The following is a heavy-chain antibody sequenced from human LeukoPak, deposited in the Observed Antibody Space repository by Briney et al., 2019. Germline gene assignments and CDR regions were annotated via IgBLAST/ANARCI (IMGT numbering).Heavy chain of an antibody. CDR1: GFTFSGSA. CDR2: IRSKANSYAT. Sequence: PGGSLRLSCAASGFTFSGSAMHWVRQASGKGLEWVGRIRSKANSYATAYAASVKGRFTISRDDSKNTAYLQMNSLKTEDTAVYYRVDTAMARPDYWGQGTLVTVSS. J-gene: IGHJ4*02. V-gene: IGHV3-73*01. CDR3: VDTAMARPDY. D-gene: IGHD5-18*01.